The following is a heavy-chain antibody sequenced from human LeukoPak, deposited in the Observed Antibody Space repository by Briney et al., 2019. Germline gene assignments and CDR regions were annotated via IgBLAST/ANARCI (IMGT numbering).Heavy chain of an antibody. CDR3: ARGFEQQLVPRLL. CDR1: GFTFSSYG. CDR2: ISFSSSYI. Sequence: PGGSLRLSCAASGFTFSSYGMHWVRQAPGKGLEWVSSISFSSSYIYYADSVKGRFTISRDNAKNSLYLQMNSLRAEDTAVYYCARGFEQQLVPRLLWGQGALVTVSS. V-gene: IGHV3-21*01. J-gene: IGHJ4*02. D-gene: IGHD6-13*01.